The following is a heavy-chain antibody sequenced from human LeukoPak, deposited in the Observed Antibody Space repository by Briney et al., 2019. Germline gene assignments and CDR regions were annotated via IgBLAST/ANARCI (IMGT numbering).Heavy chain of an antibody. Sequence: GGPLRLSCIPSGFTFRNYDMHWVRQAPGKGLEWVAFIRRDGSDRFHADSVKGRFTISRDNSRNTLYLQMNSLTVEDTAVYYCAKDNWLPSSPAVAGLGDWNQGTLVTVSS. CDR3: AKDNWLPSSPAVAGLGD. D-gene: IGHD6-19*01. J-gene: IGHJ4*02. CDR1: GFTFRNYD. V-gene: IGHV3-30*02. CDR2: IRRDGSDR.